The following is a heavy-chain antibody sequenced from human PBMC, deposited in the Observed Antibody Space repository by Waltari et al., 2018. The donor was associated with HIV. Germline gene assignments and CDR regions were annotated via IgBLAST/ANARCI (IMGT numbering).Heavy chain of an antibody. CDR1: GFSFSSYS. CDR2: ISSSSNFI. CDR3: ARDGGSPPNRWFDP. J-gene: IGHJ5*02. Sequence: EVHLVESGGGLVKRGGSLRLSCAASGFSFSSYSMTWVRQAPGKGLEWVASISSSSNFIYYADSVKGRFTISRDNAKNSLYLQMNSLRAEDTAVYYCARDGGSPPNRWFDPWGQGTLVTVSS. V-gene: IGHV3-21*01. D-gene: IGHD1-26*01.